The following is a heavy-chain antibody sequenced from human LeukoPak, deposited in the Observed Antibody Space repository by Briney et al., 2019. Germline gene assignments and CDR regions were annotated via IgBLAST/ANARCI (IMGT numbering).Heavy chain of an antibody. CDR1: GGSFSGYY. Sequence: SETLSLTCAVYGGSFSGYYWSWIRQPPGKGLEWIGEINHSGSTNYNPSLKSRVTISVDTSKNQFSLKLSSVTAADTAVYYCARSPAPSYCSSTSCFPNYYYYYYYMDVWGKGTTVTVSS. CDR2: INHSGST. D-gene: IGHD2-2*01. CDR3: ARSPAPSYCSSTSCFPNYYYYYYYMDV. V-gene: IGHV4-34*01. J-gene: IGHJ6*03.